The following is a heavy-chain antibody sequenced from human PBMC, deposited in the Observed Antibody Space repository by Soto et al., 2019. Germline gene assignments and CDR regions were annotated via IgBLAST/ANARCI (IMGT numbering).Heavy chain of an antibody. CDR3: ARSDGRY. V-gene: IGHV4-59*01. Sequence: QVQLQESGPGLVKPSETLSLTCTLSGGSISSYYWSWIRQPPGKGLEWIGYIYYSGSTNYNPSLKSRVTISVDTSKNQFSLKLSSVTAADTAVYYCARSDGRYWGQGTLVTVSS. CDR1: GGSISSYY. CDR2: IYYSGST. J-gene: IGHJ4*02.